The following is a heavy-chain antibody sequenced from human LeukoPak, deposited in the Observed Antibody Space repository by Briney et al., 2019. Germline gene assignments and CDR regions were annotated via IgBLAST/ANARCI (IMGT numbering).Heavy chain of an antibody. Sequence: ASVKVSCKASGYTFSSYSIAWVRQAPGQGLEWMGWASGYEGHTSYAQNIQDRITMTTDTPTSTAYMDIRSLRSDDTAICYCARSLYSSGWAFDSWGQGTLVTVSS. CDR1: GYTFSSYS. J-gene: IGHJ4*02. D-gene: IGHD6-19*01. V-gene: IGHV1-18*01. CDR3: ARSLYSSGWAFDS. CDR2: ASGYEGHT.